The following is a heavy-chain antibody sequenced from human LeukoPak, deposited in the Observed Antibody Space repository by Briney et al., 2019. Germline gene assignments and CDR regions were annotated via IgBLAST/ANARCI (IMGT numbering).Heavy chain of an antibody. CDR3: AKDPDCTSGICYTFFDY. V-gene: IGHV3-21*01. D-gene: IGHD2-8*01. CDR1: GFTFSSYS. CDR2: ISSSSSYI. J-gene: IGHJ4*02. Sequence: GGSLRLSCAASGFTFSSYSMNWVRQAPGKGLEWVSSISSSSSYIYYADSVKGRFTSSRDNAKNSLYLQMNSLRAEDTAVSYCAKDPDCTSGICYTFFDYWGQGTLVTVSS.